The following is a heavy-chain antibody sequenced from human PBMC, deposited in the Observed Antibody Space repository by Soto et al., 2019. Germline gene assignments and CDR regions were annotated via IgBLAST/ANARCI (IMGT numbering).Heavy chain of an antibody. CDR1: GFTFSTYG. D-gene: IGHD1-26*01. CDR2: ISYDGNNK. J-gene: IGHJ6*02. CDR3: ATRDGGMAPDSYSFYGMDV. V-gene: IGHV3-30*03. Sequence: QVQLVESGGGVVQPGRSLRLSCAASGFTFSTYGMHWVRQAPGKGLEWVTVISYDGNNKYYADSVKGRFTISRDNSKNXLXLQMNSLSAEDTAVYYCATRDGGMAPDSYSFYGMDVRGQGTTVTVAS.